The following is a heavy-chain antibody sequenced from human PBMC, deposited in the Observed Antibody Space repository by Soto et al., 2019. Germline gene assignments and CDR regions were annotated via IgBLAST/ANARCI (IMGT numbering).Heavy chain of an antibody. V-gene: IGHV1-69*01. CDR2: IIPISDTT. CDR1: GGTFSSYG. Sequence: QVHLVQSGAVVNKPGSSVKVSCKASGGTFSSYGNSCGRQAPGHGLEWMGGIIPISDTTNYAQKYQGRVTITGEDAESTAKREPCSPAPEDTAVHYCARSQGRSTSLEIYYHCYYGMGVWCQVTTVTVSS. D-gene: IGHD2-2*01. CDR3: ARSQGRSTSLEIYYHCYYGMGV. J-gene: IGHJ6*02.